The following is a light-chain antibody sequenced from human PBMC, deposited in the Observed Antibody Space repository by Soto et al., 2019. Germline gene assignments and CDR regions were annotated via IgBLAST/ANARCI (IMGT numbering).Light chain of an antibody. Sequence: QNVVTQEPSLTVSPGGTVTLSCASSTGAVTSGHYSNWIQQKPGQAPRALIYGTTNKHSWTPARFSGSLIGGKAALTLSGVQPEDEAEYYCLLYYGGAQVFGGGTKLTVL. CDR2: GTT. CDR1: TGAVTSGHY. V-gene: IGLV7-43*01. J-gene: IGLJ3*02. CDR3: LLYYGGAQV.